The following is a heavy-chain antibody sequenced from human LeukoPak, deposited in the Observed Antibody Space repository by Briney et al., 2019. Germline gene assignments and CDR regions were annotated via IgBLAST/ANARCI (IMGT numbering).Heavy chain of an antibody. CDR2: INPSGVSA. CDR3: ARGLAELWPHFDY. V-gene: IGHV1-46*01. Sequence: ASVKVSCKASGYTFTSYHIHWVRQAPGQGLEWMGVINPSGVSARYAQSFQGRLMMTRDTSTRTVYMEVTSLRSEGTAVYYCARGLAELWPHFDYWGQGTLITVSS. J-gene: IGHJ4*02. CDR1: GYTFTSYH. D-gene: IGHD6-13*01.